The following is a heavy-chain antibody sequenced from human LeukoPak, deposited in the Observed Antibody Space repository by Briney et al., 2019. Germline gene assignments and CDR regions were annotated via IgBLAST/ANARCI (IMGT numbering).Heavy chain of an antibody. CDR3: ARSLWPEDY. CDR1: RFTFSSYW. D-gene: IGHD2-21*01. CDR2: INQDGSDK. V-gene: IGHV3-7*01. Sequence: GGSLRLSCAASRFTFSSYWMSWVRQAPGKGLEWVANINQDGSDKKYVDSVKGRFTISRDNAKNSQYLQMNSLRVEDTAVYYCARSLWPEDYWGQGTLVTVSS. J-gene: IGHJ4*02.